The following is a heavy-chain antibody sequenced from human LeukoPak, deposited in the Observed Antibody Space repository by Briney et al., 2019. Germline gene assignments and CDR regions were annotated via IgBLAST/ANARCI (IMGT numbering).Heavy chain of an antibody. Sequence: SETLSLTCTVSGGSISSSSYYWGWIRQPPGKGLEWIGSIYYSGSTYYNPSLKSRVTISVDTSKNQFSLKLSSVTAADMAVYYCARHPVGPTDFDYWGQGTLVTVSS. CDR3: ARHPVGPTDFDY. CDR2: IYYSGST. D-gene: IGHD1-26*01. CDR1: GGSISSSSYY. J-gene: IGHJ4*02. V-gene: IGHV4-39*01.